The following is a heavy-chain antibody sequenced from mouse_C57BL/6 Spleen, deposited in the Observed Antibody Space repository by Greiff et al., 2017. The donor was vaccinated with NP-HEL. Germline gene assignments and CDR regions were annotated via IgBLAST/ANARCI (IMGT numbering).Heavy chain of an antibody. CDR3: AREVGLRKDYYAMDY. CDR1: GYTFTDYY. CDR2: INPNNGGT. Sequence: VQLQQSGPELVKPGASVKISCKASGYTFTDYYMNWVKQSHGKSLEWIGDINPNNGGTSYNQKFKGKATLTVDKSSSTAYMELRSLTSEDSAVYYCAREVGLRKDYYAMDYWGQGTSVTVSS. D-gene: IGHD2-4*01. J-gene: IGHJ4*01. V-gene: IGHV1-26*01.